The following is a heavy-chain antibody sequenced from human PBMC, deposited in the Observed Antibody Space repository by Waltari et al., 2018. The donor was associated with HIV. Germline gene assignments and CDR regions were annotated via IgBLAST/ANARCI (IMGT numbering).Heavy chain of an antibody. CDR3: ATSVESYDFWSGAYYFDY. D-gene: IGHD3-3*01. V-gene: IGHV3-74*01. J-gene: IGHJ4*02. Sequence: EVQVVESGGGLVQPGGTLRLSCAASGFTFSSYWMHWVRQVPGQGLEWVSRINTDGSSTSYADSVEGRCTISRDNAKNTLFLQLYSLRAEDTAVYYCATSVESYDFWSGAYYFDYWGQGTLVTVSS. CDR1: GFTFSSYW. CDR2: INTDGSST.